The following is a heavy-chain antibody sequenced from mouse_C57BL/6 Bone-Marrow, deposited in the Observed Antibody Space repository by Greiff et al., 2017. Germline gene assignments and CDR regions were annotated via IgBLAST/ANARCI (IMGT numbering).Heavy chain of an antibody. Sequence: QVQLQQPGAELVKPGASVKLSCKASGYTFTSYWMQWVKQRPGQGLEWIGEIDPSDSYPNNNQKFKGKATLTVDTSSSTAYMQLSSLTSEDSAVYYCARSTGYVDYFDYWGQGTTLTVSS. V-gene: IGHV1-50*01. J-gene: IGHJ2*01. CDR3: ARSTGYVDYFDY. D-gene: IGHD3-2*02. CDR2: IDPSDSYP. CDR1: GYTFTSYW.